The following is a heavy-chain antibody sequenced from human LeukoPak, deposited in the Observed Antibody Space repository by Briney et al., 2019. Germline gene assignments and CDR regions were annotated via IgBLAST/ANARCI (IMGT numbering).Heavy chain of an antibody. Sequence: GASVNVSCKASGYTFTSYGISWVRQAPGQGLEWMGWISAYNGNTNYAQKLQGRVTMTTDTSTSTAYMELRSLRSDHTAVYYCARCPDDFWSGYHYGMDVWGQGTTVTVSS. D-gene: IGHD3-3*01. CDR1: GYTFTSYG. J-gene: IGHJ6*02. CDR3: ARCPDDFWSGYHYGMDV. CDR2: ISAYNGNT. V-gene: IGHV1-18*01.